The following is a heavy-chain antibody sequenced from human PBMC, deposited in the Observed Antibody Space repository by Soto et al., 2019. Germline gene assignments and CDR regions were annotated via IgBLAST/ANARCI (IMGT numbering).Heavy chain of an antibody. J-gene: IGHJ4*02. Sequence: GGSLRLSCAASGFTFSSYAMSWVRQAPGKGLEWVSAISGSGGSTYYADSVKGRFTISRDNSKNTLYLQMNSLRAEDTAVYYCAKEDCSGGSCPLRNFDYWGQGTLVTVSS. V-gene: IGHV3-23*01. CDR2: ISGSGGST. CDR3: AKEDCSGGSCPLRNFDY. D-gene: IGHD2-15*01. CDR1: GFTFSSYA.